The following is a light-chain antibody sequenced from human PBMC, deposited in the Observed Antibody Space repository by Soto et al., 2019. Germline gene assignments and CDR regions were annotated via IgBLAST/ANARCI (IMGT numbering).Light chain of an antibody. Sequence: DIVMTQSPDSLAVSMGERATINCKSSQSVLYSSNNNNYLAWYQQKPGQPPKLLIYWASTRESGVPDRFSGSWSGTDFTLTISSLQAEDVAVYYCQQYYSTPLYTFGQGTKLEIK. CDR2: WAS. J-gene: IGKJ2*01. CDR1: QSVLYSSNNNNY. V-gene: IGKV4-1*01. CDR3: QQYYSTPLYT.